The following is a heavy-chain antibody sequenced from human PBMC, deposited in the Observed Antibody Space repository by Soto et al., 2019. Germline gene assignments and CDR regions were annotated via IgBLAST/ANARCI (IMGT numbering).Heavy chain of an antibody. V-gene: IGHV3-9*01. Sequence: EVQLVESGGSLVQPGRSLRLSCAASGFTFGDYAMQWVQQAPGKGLEWVSAISWNSGSIDYADSVKGRFTISRDNAKNSLYLQMNSLRAEDTALYYCAKSHTTSGWYVTTDYWGQGTRVTVSS. CDR2: ISWNSGSI. CDR3: AKSHTTSGWYVTTDY. J-gene: IGHJ4*02. D-gene: IGHD6-19*01. CDR1: GFTFGDYA.